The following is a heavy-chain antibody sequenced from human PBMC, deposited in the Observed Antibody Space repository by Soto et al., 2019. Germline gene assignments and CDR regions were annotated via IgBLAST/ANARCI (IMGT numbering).Heavy chain of an antibody. Sequence: QVQLVQSGAEVKKPGASVKVSCKAFGYTFTNYGISWVRQAPGQGLESMGWVTTYKGYTNYAQKFQGRVTMTTDTSTSTAYMELRSLRSEDTAVYYCARVPAQYSSLGGGMDVWGQGTTVTVSS. D-gene: IGHD6-6*01. CDR3: ARVPAQYSSLGGGMDV. CDR1: GYTFTNYG. CDR2: VTTYKGYT. J-gene: IGHJ6*02. V-gene: IGHV1-18*01.